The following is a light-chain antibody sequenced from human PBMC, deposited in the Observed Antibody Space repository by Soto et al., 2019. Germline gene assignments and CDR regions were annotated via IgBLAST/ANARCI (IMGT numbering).Light chain of an antibody. J-gene: IGKJ4*01. CDR1: QSVNNNF. CDR3: QHYVTYPLT. Sequence: DIVLTQSPGTLSLSPGERATLSCRASQSVNNNFLAWYQQKPGQAPRLLIYGASSRATSIPDRFSGSGSGTDFSLTINRLDPEDFAVYYCQHYVTYPLTFGGGTKVEIK. CDR2: GAS. V-gene: IGKV3-20*01.